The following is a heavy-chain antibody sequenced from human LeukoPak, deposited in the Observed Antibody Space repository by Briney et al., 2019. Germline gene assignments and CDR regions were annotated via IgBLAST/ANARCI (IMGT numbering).Heavy chain of an antibody. V-gene: IGHV4-59*01. Sequence: SETLSLTCTVSGGSISSYYWSWIRQPPGKGLEWIGYIYYSGSTNYNPSLKSRVTISVDTSKNQFSLKLSSVTAADTAVYYYARLSSGYYPYYYYYMDVWGKGTTVTVSS. CDR1: GGSISSYY. D-gene: IGHD3-22*01. J-gene: IGHJ6*03. CDR2: IYYSGST. CDR3: ARLSSGYYPYYYYYMDV.